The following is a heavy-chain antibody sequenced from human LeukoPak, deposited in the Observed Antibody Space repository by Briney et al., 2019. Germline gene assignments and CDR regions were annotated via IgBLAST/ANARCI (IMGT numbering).Heavy chain of an antibody. J-gene: IGHJ6*02. V-gene: IGHV6-1*01. D-gene: IGHD6-13*01. Sequence: SQTLSLTCAISGDSVSINSAAWNWIRQSPSRGLKWLGRTYYRSKWYNDYAVSVKSRITINPDTSKNQFSLQLNSVTPEDTAVYYCARDRVIAAAWYYYGMDVWGQGTTVTVSS. CDR2: TYYRSKWYN. CDR3: ARDRVIAAAWYYYGMDV. CDR1: GDSVSINSAA.